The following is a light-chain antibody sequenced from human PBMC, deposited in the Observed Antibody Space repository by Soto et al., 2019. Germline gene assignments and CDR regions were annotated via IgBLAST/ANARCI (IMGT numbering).Light chain of an antibody. V-gene: IGKV3-15*01. CDR2: CAS. CDR1: QSVRNN. Sequence: EIVMTQSPATLSVSPGERATLSCRASQSVRNNVAWYQQIPRQAPRLLLFCASTRATGIPARCSSSRACTEFILNINSLQSEDFGVYYCQQYHNWLPITFGQGTRVEIK. CDR3: QQYHNWLPIT. J-gene: IGKJ5*01.